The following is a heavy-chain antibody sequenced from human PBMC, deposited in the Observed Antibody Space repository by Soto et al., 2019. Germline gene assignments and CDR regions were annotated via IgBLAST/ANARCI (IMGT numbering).Heavy chain of an antibody. Sequence: QVKLVQSGAEVKKPGSSVKVSCKASGGTFSSYTISWVRQAPGQGLEWMGRIIPILGIANYAQKFQGRVTITANKSTSTAYMELSSLRSEDTAVYYCARDNSSSWYYFDYWGQGTLVTVSS. CDR1: GGTFSSYT. D-gene: IGHD6-13*01. V-gene: IGHV1-69*08. J-gene: IGHJ4*02. CDR3: ARDNSSSWYYFDY. CDR2: IIPILGIA.